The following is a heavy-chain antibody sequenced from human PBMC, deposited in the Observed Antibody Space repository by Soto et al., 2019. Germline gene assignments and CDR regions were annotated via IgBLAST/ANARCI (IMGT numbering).Heavy chain of an antibody. CDR1: GFTFSSYA. CDR3: ARCGVRVVATYYFDY. D-gene: IGHD3-22*01. CDR2: ISSNGGST. V-gene: IGHV3-64*04. Sequence: VQLLESGGGLVQPGGSLRLSCSASGFTFSSYAMHWVRQAPGKGLEYVSAISSNGGSTYYADSVKGRFTISRDNSKNTLYLQMNSLRAEDTAVYYCARCGVRVVATYYFDYWGQGTLVTVSS. J-gene: IGHJ4*02.